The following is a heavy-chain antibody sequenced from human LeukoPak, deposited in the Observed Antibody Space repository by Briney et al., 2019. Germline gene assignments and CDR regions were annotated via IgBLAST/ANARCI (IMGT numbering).Heavy chain of an antibody. CDR3: ATHPYGGILYRSDWSGGDYYYYMDV. CDR2: IFYGGTT. D-gene: IGHD6-19*01. Sequence: SETLSLTCTVSGGSIISGSYFWGWIRQPPGKGLEWIGAIFYGGTTSSSPSLRSRVTISVETSKNQFSLNLSSVTAADTAVYYCATHPYGGILYRSDWSGGDYYYYMDVWGKGTTVTVSS. J-gene: IGHJ6*03. CDR1: GGSIISGSYF. V-gene: IGHV4-39*01.